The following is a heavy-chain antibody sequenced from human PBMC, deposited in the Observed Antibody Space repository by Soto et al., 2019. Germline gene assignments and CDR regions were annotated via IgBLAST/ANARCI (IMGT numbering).Heavy chain of an antibody. CDR1: GYTFTGYY. Sequence: ASVKVSCKASGYTFTGYYMHWVRQAPGQGLEWMGWINPNSGGTNYAQKFQGWVTMTRDTSISTAYMELSRLRSDDTAVYYCARANYDSSGYHYGVDYWGQGTLVTVS. V-gene: IGHV1-2*04. CDR3: ARANYDSSGYHYGVDY. D-gene: IGHD3-22*01. J-gene: IGHJ4*02. CDR2: INPNSGGT.